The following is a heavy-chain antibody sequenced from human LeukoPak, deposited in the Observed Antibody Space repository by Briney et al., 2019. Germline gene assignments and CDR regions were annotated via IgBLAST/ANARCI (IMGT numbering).Heavy chain of an antibody. CDR1: GFTFSSYG. D-gene: IGHD1-14*01. J-gene: IGHJ4*02. Sequence: GGSLRLSCAASGFTFSSYGMHWVRQAPGKGLEWVAVIWYDGSNKYYADSVKGRFTISRDNSKNTLYLQMNSLRAEDTAVYYCASISVRTPNFDYWGQGTLVTVSS. V-gene: IGHV3-33*01. CDR3: ASISVRTPNFDY. CDR2: IWYDGSNK.